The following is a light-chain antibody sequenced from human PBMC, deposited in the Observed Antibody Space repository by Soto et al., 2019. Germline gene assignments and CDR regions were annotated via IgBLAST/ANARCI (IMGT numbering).Light chain of an antibody. V-gene: IGLV2-14*03. Sequence: QSVLTQPASVSGSPRQSITISCTGTSSDVGGYNYVSWYQHHPGKAPKLLIYDVSNRPSGVSNRFSGSKSDNTASLTISGLQPEDAADYYCSSYTTSNTRQIVFGTGTKVTVL. CDR2: DVS. CDR3: SSYTTSNTRQIV. J-gene: IGLJ1*01. CDR1: SSDVGGYNY.